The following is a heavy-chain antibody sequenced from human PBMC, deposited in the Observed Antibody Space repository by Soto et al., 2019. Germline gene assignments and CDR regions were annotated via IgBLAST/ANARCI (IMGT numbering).Heavy chain of an antibody. V-gene: IGHV1-18*01. Sequence: GASVKVSCKASGYTFTSYGISWVRQAPGQGLEWMGWISAYNGNTNYAQKLQGRVTMTTDTSTSTAYMELRSLRPDDTAVYYCARAPAISTHDAFDIWGQGTMVTVSS. CDR1: GYTFTSYG. J-gene: IGHJ3*02. D-gene: IGHD3-3*02. CDR3: ARAPAISTHDAFDI. CDR2: ISAYNGNT.